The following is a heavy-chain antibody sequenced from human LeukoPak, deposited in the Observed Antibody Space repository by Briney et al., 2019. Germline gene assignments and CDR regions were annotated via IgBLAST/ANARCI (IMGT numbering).Heavy chain of an antibody. Sequence: ASVKVSCKASGYTFTTYNINWVRQATGQGLEWMGWMNPNSGNTGYAQKFQGRVTITRNTSISTAYMELSSLRSEDTAVYYCARARGGSRFDYWGQGTLVTVSS. J-gene: IGHJ4*02. D-gene: IGHD4-23*01. CDR2: MNPNSGNT. CDR1: GYTFTTYN. CDR3: ARARGGSRFDY. V-gene: IGHV1-8*03.